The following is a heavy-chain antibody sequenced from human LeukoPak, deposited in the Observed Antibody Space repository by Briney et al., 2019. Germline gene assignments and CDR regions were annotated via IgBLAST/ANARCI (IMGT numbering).Heavy chain of an antibody. CDR2: ISGSGGST. Sequence: GGSLRLSCAASGFTFSSYGMSWVRQAPGKGLEWVSGISGSGGSTYYADSVRGRFTISRDNAKNSLDLQMNTLRAEDTAVYFCSTATYRSGYHYFESWGQGTLVTVSS. V-gene: IGHV3-21*01. J-gene: IGHJ4*02. D-gene: IGHD5-18*01. CDR3: STATYRSGYHYFES. CDR1: GFTFSSYG.